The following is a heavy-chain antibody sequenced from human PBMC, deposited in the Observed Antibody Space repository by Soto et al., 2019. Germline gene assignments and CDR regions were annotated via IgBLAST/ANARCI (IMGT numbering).Heavy chain of an antibody. CDR1: GYTFTSYY. CDR3: ARDLEINYYSGSGSYSYFDY. D-gene: IGHD3-10*01. Sequence: GASVKVSCKASGYTFTSYYMHWVRQAPGQGLEWMGIINPSGGSTSYAQKFQGRVTMTRDTSTSTVYMELSSLRSEDTAVYYCARDLEINYYSGSGSYSYFDYWGQGTLVTVSS. CDR2: INPSGGST. J-gene: IGHJ4*02. V-gene: IGHV1-46*01.